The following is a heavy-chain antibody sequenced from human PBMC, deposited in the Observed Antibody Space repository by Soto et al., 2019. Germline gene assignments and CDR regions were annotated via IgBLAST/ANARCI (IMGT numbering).Heavy chain of an antibody. Sequence: GASVKVSCKVSGYTHTELSMHWVRQAPGKGLEWMGGFDPEDGETIYAQKFQGRVTMTEDTSTDTAYMELSSLRSEDTAVYYCATVPGYCSGGSCYRHWGQGTLVTVSS. J-gene: IGHJ1*01. CDR1: GYTHTELS. CDR2: FDPEDGET. CDR3: ATVPGYCSGGSCYRH. D-gene: IGHD2-15*01. V-gene: IGHV1-24*01.